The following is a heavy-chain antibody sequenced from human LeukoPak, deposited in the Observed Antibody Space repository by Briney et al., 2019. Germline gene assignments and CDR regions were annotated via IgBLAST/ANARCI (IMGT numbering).Heavy chain of an antibody. V-gene: IGHV3-23*01. Sequence: GGSLRLSCAASGFTFSSYAMSWVRQAPGKGLEWVSAISGSGGSTYYADSVEGRFTISRDNSKNTLYLQMNSLRAEDTAVYYCAKGQRTVLLWFGELFIDYWGQGTLVTVSS. CDR2: ISGSGGST. D-gene: IGHD3-10*01. J-gene: IGHJ4*02. CDR1: GFTFSSYA. CDR3: AKGQRTVLLWFGELFIDY.